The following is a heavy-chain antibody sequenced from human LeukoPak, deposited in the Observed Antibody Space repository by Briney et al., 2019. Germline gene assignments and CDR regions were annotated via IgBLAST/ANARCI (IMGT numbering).Heavy chain of an antibody. CDR2: IIPILGIA. J-gene: IGHJ4*02. D-gene: IGHD3-22*01. Sequence: ASVKVSYKASGGTFSSYAISWVRQAPGQGLEWMGRIIPILGIANYAQKFQGRVTITADKSTSTAYMELSSLRSEDTAVYYCARDVPPYYYDSSGFTGFDYWGQGTLVTVSS. CDR3: ARDVPPYYYDSSGFTGFDY. V-gene: IGHV1-69*04. CDR1: GGTFSSYA.